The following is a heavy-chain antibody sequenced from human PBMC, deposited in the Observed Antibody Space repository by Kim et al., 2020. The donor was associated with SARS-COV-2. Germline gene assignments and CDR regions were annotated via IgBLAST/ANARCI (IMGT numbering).Heavy chain of an antibody. CDR3: ARDMEDIAMVVAGTSPLLD. V-gene: IGHV1-46*01. Sequence: ASVKVSCKASGYSFTTYYIHWVRQAPGQGLEWMGIINPNGATTRYAQKFQGRVTMTRDTSTSTVYMELNSLRSQDTAVYYCARDMEDIAMVVAGTSPLLDWGQGTLVTLSS. CDR2: INPNGATT. D-gene: IGHD2-15*01. CDR1: GYSFTTYY. J-gene: IGHJ4*02.